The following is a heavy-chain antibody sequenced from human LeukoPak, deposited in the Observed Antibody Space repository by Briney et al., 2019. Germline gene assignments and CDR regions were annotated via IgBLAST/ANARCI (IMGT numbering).Heavy chain of an antibody. Sequence: QSGGSLRLSCAASGFTFSSYAMGWVRQAPGKGLEWVSAVSGSGGTTHYADSVKGRFTISRDNSKNTMYLQMNSLRAEDTAVYYCARVTGYDILTGQRRNWFDPWGQGTLVTVSS. J-gene: IGHJ5*02. D-gene: IGHD3-9*01. CDR2: VSGSGGTT. CDR1: GFTFSSYA. V-gene: IGHV3-23*01. CDR3: ARVTGYDILTGQRRNWFDP.